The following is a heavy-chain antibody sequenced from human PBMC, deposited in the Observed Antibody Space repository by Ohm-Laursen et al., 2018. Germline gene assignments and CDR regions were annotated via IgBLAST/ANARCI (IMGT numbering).Heavy chain of an antibody. CDR3: AKERSSGEIEY. CDR1: GFTFTDYG. Sequence: SLRLSCAASGFTFTDYGMHWVRQAPGKGLQWVAVISFDGSKAYYADSVKGRFTISRDKSKNTLYLQMNSLKSEDTAAYHCAKERSSGEIEYWGQGTLVTVSS. J-gene: IGHJ4*02. V-gene: IGHV3-30*18. CDR2: ISFDGSKA. D-gene: IGHD2-15*01.